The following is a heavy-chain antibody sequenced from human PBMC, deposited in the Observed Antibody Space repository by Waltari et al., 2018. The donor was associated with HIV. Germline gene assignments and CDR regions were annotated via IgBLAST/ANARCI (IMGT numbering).Heavy chain of an antibody. D-gene: IGHD3-3*01. V-gene: IGHV1-69*01. CDR2: IIPIFGTT. Sequence: QVQLVQSGAEVKKPGSSVTVSCKTSGGTFSNYAVYWVRQAPGQGLELVGQIIPIFGTTKYAQKFQGRVTITAGESTGTVYMELRSLRSEDTAMYYCARSSPGDDFWSGKLVSWGQGTQVTVSS. CDR1: GGTFSNYA. J-gene: IGHJ5*02. CDR3: ARSSPGDDFWSGKLVS.